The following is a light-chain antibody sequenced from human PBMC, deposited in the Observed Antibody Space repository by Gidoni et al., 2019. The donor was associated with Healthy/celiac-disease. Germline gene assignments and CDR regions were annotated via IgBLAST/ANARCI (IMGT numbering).Light chain of an antibody. CDR1: SSNTGAGYD. J-gene: IGLJ3*02. V-gene: IGLV1-40*01. CDR3: QSYDSSLSVGV. Sequence: QSVLPQPPSVSGTPGQRVTISCTGSSSNTGAGYDVHWYQQLPGTAPKLLIYGNSNRPSGVPDRFSGSKSGTSASLAITGLQAEDEADYYCQSYDSSLSVGVFGGGTKLTVL. CDR2: GNS.